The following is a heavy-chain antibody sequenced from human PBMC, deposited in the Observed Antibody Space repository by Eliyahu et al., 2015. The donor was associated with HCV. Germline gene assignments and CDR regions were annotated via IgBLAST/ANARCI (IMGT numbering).Heavy chain of an antibody. CDR2: ISYDGSNK. CDR1: GFTFRSYA. Sequence: QVQLVESGGGVVQPGRSLRLSCAASGFTFRSYAXPWVRQAPGKGLGWVAVISYDGSNKYYADSVKGRFTISRDNSKNTLYLQMNSLRAEDTAVYYCARGPSSIRSLYYYYYGMDVWGQGTTVTVSS. J-gene: IGHJ6*02. CDR3: ARGPSSIRSLYYYYYGMDV. V-gene: IGHV3-30*04. D-gene: IGHD3-9*01.